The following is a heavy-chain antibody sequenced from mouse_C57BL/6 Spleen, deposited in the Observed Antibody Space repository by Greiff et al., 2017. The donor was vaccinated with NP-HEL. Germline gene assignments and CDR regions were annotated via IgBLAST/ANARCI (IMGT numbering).Heavy chain of an antibody. J-gene: IGHJ4*01. CDR1: GFTFSSYA. V-gene: IGHV5-9-1*02. CDR3: TRGRGVTTDYYAMDY. D-gene: IGHD2-2*01. Sequence: DVQLVESGEGLVKPGGSLKLSCAASGFTFSSYAMSWVRQTPEKRLEWVAYISSGGDYIYYAATVKGRFTISRDNARNTLYLQMSSLKSEDTAMYYCTRGRGVTTDYYAMDYWGQGTSVTVSS. CDR2: ISSGGDYI.